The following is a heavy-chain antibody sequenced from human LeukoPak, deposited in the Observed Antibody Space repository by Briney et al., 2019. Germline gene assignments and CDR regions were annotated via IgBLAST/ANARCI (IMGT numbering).Heavy chain of an antibody. CDR1: GYTFTGYY. Sequence: ASVKVSCKASGYTFTGYYMHWVRQALGQGLEWMGWINPNSGGTNYAQKFQGRVTMTRDTSISTAYMELSRLRSDDTAVYYCARDPYYYDSSGYEPHFDYWGQGTLVTVSS. D-gene: IGHD3-22*01. J-gene: IGHJ4*02. V-gene: IGHV1-2*02. CDR2: INPNSGGT. CDR3: ARDPYYYDSSGYEPHFDY.